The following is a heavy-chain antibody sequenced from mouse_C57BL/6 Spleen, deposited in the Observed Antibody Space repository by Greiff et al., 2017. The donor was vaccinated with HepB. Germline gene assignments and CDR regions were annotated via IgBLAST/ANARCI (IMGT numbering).Heavy chain of an antibody. J-gene: IGHJ3*01. CDR2: IYPSDSET. CDR1: GYTFTSYW. D-gene: IGHD2-4*01. Sequence: QVQLQQPGAELVRPGSSVKLSCKASGYTFTSYWMDWVKQRPGQGLEWIGNIYPSDSETHYNQKFKDKATLTVDKSSSTAYMQLSSLTSVDSAVYYCAREDYEGGNWFAYWGQGTQVTVSA. CDR3: AREDYEGGNWFAY. V-gene: IGHV1-61*01.